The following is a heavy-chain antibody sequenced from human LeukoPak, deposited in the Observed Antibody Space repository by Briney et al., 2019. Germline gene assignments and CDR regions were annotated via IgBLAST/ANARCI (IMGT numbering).Heavy chain of an antibody. CDR1: GFTFSSYA. Sequence: GGSLRLSCAASGFTFSSYAMSWVRQAPGKGLEWVSAISGSGGSTYYADSVKGRFTISRDNSKNTLYLQMNSLRAEDTAVYYCTTLGSSWVYSLDWDDYWGQGTLVTVSS. D-gene: IGHD6-13*01. J-gene: IGHJ4*02. CDR2: ISGSGGST. CDR3: TTLGSSWVYSLDWDDY. V-gene: IGHV3-23*01.